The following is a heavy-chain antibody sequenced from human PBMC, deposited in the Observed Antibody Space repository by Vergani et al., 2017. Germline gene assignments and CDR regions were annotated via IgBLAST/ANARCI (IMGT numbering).Heavy chain of an antibody. CDR1: GFTSAGYA. D-gene: IGHD6-6*01. J-gene: IGHJ5*02. Sequence: EVQLEESGGGLVLPGRSLRLSCVASGFTSAGYAMHWVRQAPGKGLEWVSGISWTSNSIGYADSVKGRFTISRDNAKNSLYLQMNSLIAEDTALYYCAKDLGTSSGGGWFDPWGKGTLVTVSS. V-gene: IGHV3-9*02. CDR2: ISWTSNSI. CDR3: AKDLGTSSGGGWFDP.